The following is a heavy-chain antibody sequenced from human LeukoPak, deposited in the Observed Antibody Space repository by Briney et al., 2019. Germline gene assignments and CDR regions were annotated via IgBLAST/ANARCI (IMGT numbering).Heavy chain of an antibody. CDR3: ARVPGWWGSPYYFDY. V-gene: IGHV7-4-1*02. CDR2: INTNTGNP. D-gene: IGHD2-21*01. Sequence: ASVKVSCKASGYTFTSYAMNWVRQAPGQGLEWMEWINTNTGNPTYAQGFTGRFVFSLDTSVSTAYLQISSLKAEDTAVYYCARVPGWWGSPYYFDYWGQGTLVTVSS. J-gene: IGHJ4*02. CDR1: GYTFTSYA.